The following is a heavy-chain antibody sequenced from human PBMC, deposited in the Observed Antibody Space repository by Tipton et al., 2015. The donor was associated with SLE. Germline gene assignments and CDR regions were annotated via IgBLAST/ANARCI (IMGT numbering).Heavy chain of an antibody. CDR1: GGTFSSYA. Sequence: QLVQSGAEVKKPGSSVTVSCKASGGTFSSYAISWVRQAPGKGLEWVSSISSSSSYIYYADSVKGRFTISRDNAKNSLYLQMNSLRAEDTAVYYCARGGHIAAADLWGQGTLVTVSS. J-gene: IGHJ4*02. D-gene: IGHD6-13*01. CDR2: ISSSSSYI. V-gene: IGHV3-21*01. CDR3: ARGGHIAAADL.